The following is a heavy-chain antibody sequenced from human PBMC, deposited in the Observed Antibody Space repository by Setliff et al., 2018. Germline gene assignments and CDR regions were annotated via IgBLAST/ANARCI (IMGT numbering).Heavy chain of an antibody. J-gene: IGHJ4*02. CDR1: GYTFTAYY. CDR3: TRSRGPRVVLAADFDF. D-gene: IGHD3-16*01. V-gene: IGHV1-2*02. CDR2: NSPYSGES. Sequence: ASVKVSCKASGYTFTAYYIHWVRQAPGQGLAWMGWNSPYSGESNYAQKFQDRLTVTADTSTKTIYMELRSLTSDDTAVYFCTRSRGPRVVLAADFDFWGQGTLVTVSS.